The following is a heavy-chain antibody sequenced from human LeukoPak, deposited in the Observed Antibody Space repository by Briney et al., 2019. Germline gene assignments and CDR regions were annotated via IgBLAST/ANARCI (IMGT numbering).Heavy chain of an antibody. Sequence: ASVKVSCKASGSTFTSYDINWVRQATGQGLEWMGWMNPNSGNTGYAQKFQGRVTMTRNTSISTAYMELSSLRSEDTAVYYCARARYSSSWYPEVIDYWGQGTLVTVSS. D-gene: IGHD6-13*01. J-gene: IGHJ4*02. CDR2: MNPNSGNT. CDR3: ARARYSSSWYPEVIDY. CDR1: GSTFTSYD. V-gene: IGHV1-8*01.